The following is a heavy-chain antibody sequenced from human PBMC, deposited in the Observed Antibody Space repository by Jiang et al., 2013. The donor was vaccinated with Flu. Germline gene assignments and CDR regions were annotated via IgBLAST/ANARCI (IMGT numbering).Heavy chain of an antibody. D-gene: IGHD3-22*01. V-gene: IGHV4-59*12. CDR2: IYYSGST. J-gene: IGHJ3*01. CDR1: GGSISSYY. Sequence: GLVKPSETLSLTCTVSGGSISSYYWSWIRQPPGKGLEWIGYIYYSGSTNYNPSLKSRVAISADTSKNQFSLKLSSVTAADTAVYYCAKTHRDSSGYYYVDAFDVWGQGTMVTVSS. CDR3: AKTHRDSSGYYYVDAFDV.